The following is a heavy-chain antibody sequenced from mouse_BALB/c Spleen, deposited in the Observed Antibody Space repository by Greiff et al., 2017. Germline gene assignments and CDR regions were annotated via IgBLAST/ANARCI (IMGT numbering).Heavy chain of an antibody. CDR1: GYSFTGYF. CDR3: ARSEYGNYGYAMDY. J-gene: IGHJ4*01. CDR2: INPYNGDT. D-gene: IGHD2-10*02. V-gene: IGHV1-20*02. Sequence: EVKLVESGPELVKPGASVKISCKASGYSFTGYFMNWVMQSHGKSLEWIGRINPYNGDTFYNQKFKGKATLTVDKSSSTAHMELRSLASEDSAVYYCARSEYGNYGYAMDYWGQGTSVTVSS.